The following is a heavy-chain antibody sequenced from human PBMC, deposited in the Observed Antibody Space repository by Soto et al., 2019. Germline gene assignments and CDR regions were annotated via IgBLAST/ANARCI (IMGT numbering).Heavy chain of an antibody. J-gene: IGHJ4*02. CDR3: VIEGAVWVVTALFDS. Sequence: APVKVSCKSAGYTITSYYMHWVRQAPGQGLEWMGIINPSGGSTSYAQKFQGRVTMTRDTSTSKVYMEVSSMRSEDTAVYYWVIEGAVWVVTALFDSCGQGTWVTVSS. CDR2: INPSGGST. D-gene: IGHD2-21*02. CDR1: GYTITSYY. V-gene: IGHV1-46*01.